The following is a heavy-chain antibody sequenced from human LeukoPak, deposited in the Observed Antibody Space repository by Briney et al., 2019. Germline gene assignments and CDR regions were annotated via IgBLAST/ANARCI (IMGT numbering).Heavy chain of an antibody. CDR3: ARLVAVFDY. J-gene: IGHJ4*02. V-gene: IGHV4-30-4*08. CDR1: GGSFSGYY. Sequence: SETLSLTCAVYGGSFSGYYWSWIRQPPGKGLEWIGYIYYSGSTYYNPSLKSRVTISVDTSKNQFSLKLSSVTAADTAVYYCARLVAVFDYWGQGTLVTVSS. D-gene: IGHD5-12*01. CDR2: IYYSGST.